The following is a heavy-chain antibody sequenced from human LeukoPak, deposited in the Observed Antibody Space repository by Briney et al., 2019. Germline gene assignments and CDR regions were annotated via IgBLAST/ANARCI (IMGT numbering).Heavy chain of an antibody. CDR1: GNYW. Sequence: GGSLRLSCAASGNYWMHWVRQVPGKGLVWVSHINSDGSWTSYADSVKGRFTISRDNAKNSLYLQMSSLRAEDTAVYYCARDPSWGAPGTYYNYWGQGTLVTVSS. D-gene: IGHD3-10*01. CDR3: ARDPSWGAPGTYYNY. J-gene: IGHJ4*02. V-gene: IGHV3-74*01. CDR2: INSDGSWT.